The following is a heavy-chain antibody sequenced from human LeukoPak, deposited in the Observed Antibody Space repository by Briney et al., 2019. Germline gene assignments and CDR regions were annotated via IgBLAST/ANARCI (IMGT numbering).Heavy chain of an antibody. D-gene: IGHD6-6*01. CDR2: IQYDGSNK. J-gene: IGHJ4*02. Sequence: GGSLRLSCAASGFTFSSYGMHWVRQAPGKGLEWVAFIQYDGSNKYYADSVRGRFTIARDNSKNTLYLQMNSLRAEDTAVYYCAKDLSKGLVYRRGMYYFDYWGQGTLVTVSS. V-gene: IGHV3-30*02. CDR3: AKDLSKGLVYRRGMYYFDY. CDR1: GFTFSSYG.